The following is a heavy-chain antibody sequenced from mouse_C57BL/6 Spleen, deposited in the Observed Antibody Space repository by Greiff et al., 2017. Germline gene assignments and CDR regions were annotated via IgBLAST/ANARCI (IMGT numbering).Heavy chain of an antibody. D-gene: IGHD1-1*01. V-gene: IGHV1-82*01. J-gene: IGHJ2*01. Sequence: VQLQQSGPELVKPGASVKISCKASGYAFSSSWMNWVKQRPGKGLEWIGRIYPGDGDTNYNGKFKGKATLTADKSSSTAYMKLSSLTSDDSAVYFCARYEICYGSSYSFGYWGQGTTLTVSS. CDR3: ARYEICYGSSYSFGY. CDR1: GYAFSSSW. CDR2: IYPGDGDT.